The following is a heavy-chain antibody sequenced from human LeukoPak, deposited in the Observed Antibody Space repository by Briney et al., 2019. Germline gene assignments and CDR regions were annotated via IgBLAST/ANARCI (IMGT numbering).Heavy chain of an antibody. D-gene: IGHD3-22*01. CDR1: GGSISNYY. Sequence: PSETLSLTCTVSGGSISNYYWGCIRQPPGKGLEWIGYISYSGSTNYNPSLKSRVTISVDTSKNQFSLKLTSVTAADTAVYYCARDRYYYDSSGYYRNWFDPWGQGTLVTVSS. J-gene: IGHJ5*02. CDR3: ARDRYYYDSSGYYRNWFDP. V-gene: IGHV4-59*12. CDR2: ISYSGST.